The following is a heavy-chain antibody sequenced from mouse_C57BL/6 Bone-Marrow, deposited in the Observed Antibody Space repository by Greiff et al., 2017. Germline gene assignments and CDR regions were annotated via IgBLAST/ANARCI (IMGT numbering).Heavy chain of an antibody. D-gene: IGHD5-1-1*01. V-gene: IGHV1-72*01. J-gene: IGHJ2*01. CDR1: GYTFTSYW. CDR3: AESGKSPIPTPYY. Sequence: QVQLQQPGAELVKPGASVKLSCKASGYTFTSYWMHWVKQRPGRGLEWIGRIDPNSGGTKYNEKFTSKATLTVDKPSSTAYMQLSSLTSEAAAVYYYAESGKSPIPTPYYWGQGTTLTVSS. CDR2: IDPNSGGT.